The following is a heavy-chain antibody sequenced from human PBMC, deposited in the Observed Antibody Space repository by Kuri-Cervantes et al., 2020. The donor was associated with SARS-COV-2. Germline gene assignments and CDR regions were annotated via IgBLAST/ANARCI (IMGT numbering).Heavy chain of an antibody. CDR1: DYSISSGYF. V-gene: IGHV4-38-2*02. CDR2: IFHSGST. J-gene: IGHJ6*03. D-gene: IGHD7-27*01. Sequence: SETLSLTCTVSDYSISSGYFWGWIRQPPGKGLECIGNIFHSGSTYYNPSLKSRVTISVDTSKNQFSLKLSSVTAADTAVYYCARTGDLLNYYYYYMDVWGKGTTVTVSS. CDR3: ARTGDLLNYYYYYMDV.